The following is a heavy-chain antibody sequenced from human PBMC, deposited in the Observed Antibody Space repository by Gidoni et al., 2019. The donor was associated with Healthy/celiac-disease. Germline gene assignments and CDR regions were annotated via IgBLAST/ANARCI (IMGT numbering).Heavy chain of an antibody. J-gene: IGHJ4*02. V-gene: IGHV4-59*01. D-gene: IGHD6-13*01. CDR2: IYYSGST. Sequence: QVQLQESGPGLVKPSETLSLTCTVSGGSISSYYWSWIRQPPGKGLEWIGYIYYSGSTNYNPSLKSRVTISVDTSKNQFSLKLSSVTAADTAVYYCARVLIAAAGGYYFDYWGQETLVTVSS. CDR1: GGSISSYY. CDR3: ARVLIAAAGGYYFDY.